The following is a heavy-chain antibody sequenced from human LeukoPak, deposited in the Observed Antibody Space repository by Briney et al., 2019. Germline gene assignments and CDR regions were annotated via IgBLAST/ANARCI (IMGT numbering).Heavy chain of an antibody. V-gene: IGHV3-21*01. CDR3: ARADSSSWYRCAFDI. J-gene: IGHJ3*02. Sequence: GVSLRLSCAASGFTFSSYKMNWVRQAPGKGLEWVSSISSSGSFTYYADSVKGRFTISRDNAKNSPYLQMNSLRAEDTAVYYCARADSSSWYRCAFDIWGQGTMVTVSS. CDR2: ISSSGSFT. D-gene: IGHD6-13*01. CDR1: GFTFSSYK.